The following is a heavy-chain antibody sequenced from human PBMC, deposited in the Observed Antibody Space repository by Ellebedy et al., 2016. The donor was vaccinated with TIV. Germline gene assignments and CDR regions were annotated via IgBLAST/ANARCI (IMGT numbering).Heavy chain of an antibody. D-gene: IGHD3-10*01. Sequence: GESLKISCAASGFTFGDYAMSWFRQAPGKGLEWVTFIGTKAHGGTTYYAASVEGRFTISRDDPKTIAYLQMNSLKTEDTAVYYCATNYYGSGIFFWGQGTLVTVSS. CDR3: ATNYYGSGIFF. CDR2: IGTKAHGGTT. CDR1: GFTFGDYA. V-gene: IGHV3-49*03. J-gene: IGHJ4*02.